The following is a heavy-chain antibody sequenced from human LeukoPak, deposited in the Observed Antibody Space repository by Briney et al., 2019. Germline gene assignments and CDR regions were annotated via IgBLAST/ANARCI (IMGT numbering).Heavy chain of an antibody. J-gene: IGHJ5*02. D-gene: IGHD6-13*01. V-gene: IGHV1-8*01. CDR1: GYTFTSYD. Sequence: ASVKVSCKASGYTFTSYDINWVRQATGQGLEWMGWMNPNSGNTGYAQKFQGRVTMTRNTSISTAYMELSSLRSEDTAVYYCARLSSSSWYVTWFDPWGQGTLVTVSS. CDR2: MNPNSGNT. CDR3: ARLSSSSWYVTWFDP.